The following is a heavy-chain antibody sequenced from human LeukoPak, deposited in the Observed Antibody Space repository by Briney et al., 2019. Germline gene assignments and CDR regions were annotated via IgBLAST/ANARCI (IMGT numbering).Heavy chain of an antibody. CDR1: GDSTSSNYW. D-gene: IGHD3-22*01. V-gene: IGHV4-4*02. CDR3: ARGIPGYFGTSGYYYEY. J-gene: IGHJ4*02. CDR2: IHHSGST. Sequence: SGTLSLTCAVSGDSTSSNYWWTWVRQPPGKGLEWIGEIHHSGSTNYSPSLKSRVTVSVDNSRNEFSLSLSSVSAADTAVYYCARGIPGYFGTSGYYYEYWGQGTLVTVSS.